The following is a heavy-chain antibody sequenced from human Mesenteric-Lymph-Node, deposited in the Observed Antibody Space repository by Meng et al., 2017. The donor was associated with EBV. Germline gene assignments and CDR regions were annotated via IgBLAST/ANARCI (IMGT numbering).Heavy chain of an antibody. CDR2: SHYSGST. CDR1: AGAVTSGSYS. V-gene: IGHV4-61*01. Sequence: ELGLGPVTPADTLLLTVPVSAGAVTSGSYSGNWIRQPPGKRLKAIGYSHYSGSTNYSPALKSQNTSSVDTSKNQWSLGVSHVTAADTAVYYCARGRRGVQYFDFWGQGALVTVSS. J-gene: IGHJ4*02. CDR3: ARGRRGVQYFDF. D-gene: IGHD1-1*01.